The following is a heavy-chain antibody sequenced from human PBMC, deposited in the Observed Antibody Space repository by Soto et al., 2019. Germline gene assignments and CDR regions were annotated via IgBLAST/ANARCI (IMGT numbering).Heavy chain of an antibody. CDR2: VYNSGST. CDR1: GGSIIRNY. V-gene: IGHV4-59*01. J-gene: IGHJ4*02. D-gene: IGHD6-13*01. Sequence: SETLSLTCTVSGGSIIRNYWTWMRQPPGKGLEWIGYVYNSGSTNYNPSLKSRVTISEDTSKSQFSLKVNSMTAADTAVYYCARYRREAVAGYTLDNWGQGILVTVSS. CDR3: ARYRREAVAGYTLDN.